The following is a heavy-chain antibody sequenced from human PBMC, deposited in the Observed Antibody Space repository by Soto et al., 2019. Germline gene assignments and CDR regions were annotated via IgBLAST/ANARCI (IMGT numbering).Heavy chain of an antibody. D-gene: IGHD3-10*01. CDR2: MFHSGRT. J-gene: IGHJ4*02. CDR3: ARHNYASGFFDY. Sequence: QLQLQEAGPGLVKPSETLSLTCSVSGGSISSGVYYWGWIRQPPGKGLEWIGSMFHSGRTYQNPSLKSRVIISVDTSTNQFSLQLRSVTAADTAVYFCARHNYASGFFDYWGRGTLVTVSS. CDR1: GGSISSGVYY. V-gene: IGHV4-39*01.